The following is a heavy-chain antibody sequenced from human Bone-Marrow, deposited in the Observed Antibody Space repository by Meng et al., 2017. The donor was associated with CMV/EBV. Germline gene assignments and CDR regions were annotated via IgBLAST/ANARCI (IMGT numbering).Heavy chain of an antibody. CDR2: IRSKANSYAT. J-gene: IGHJ4*02. Sequence: GESLKISCAASGFTFSGSAMHWVRQASGKGLEWVGRIRSKANSYATAYAASVKGRFTISRDDSKNTAYLQMNSLKTEDTAVYYCTRHEEKYSSGWYPDYWGQGTLVIVSS. D-gene: IGHD6-19*01. CDR1: GFTFSGSA. V-gene: IGHV3-73*01. CDR3: TRHEEKYSSGWYPDY.